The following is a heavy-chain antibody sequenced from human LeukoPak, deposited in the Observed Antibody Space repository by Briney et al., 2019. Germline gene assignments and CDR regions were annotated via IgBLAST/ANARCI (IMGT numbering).Heavy chain of an antibody. V-gene: IGHV4-4*07. Sequence: PSETLSLTCTVSGGSISSYFWTWIRQPAGMGLEWIGRIYTSGSTSYSPSLKSRVTISADTSQNQFSLKLSSVTAADTAVYYCASRKLGNDYWGQGTLVTVSS. D-gene: IGHD7-27*01. J-gene: IGHJ4*02. CDR1: GGSISSYF. CDR2: IYTSGST. CDR3: ASRKLGNDY.